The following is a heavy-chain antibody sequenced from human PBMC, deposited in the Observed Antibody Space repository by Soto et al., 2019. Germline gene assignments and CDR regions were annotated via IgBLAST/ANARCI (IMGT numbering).Heavy chain of an antibody. CDR1: GGSISSYY. V-gene: IGHV4-59*01. CDR3: ARDRATVLRVSYYYYMGV. CDR2: IYYSGST. Sequence: SETLSLTCTVSGGSISSYYWSWIRQPPGKGLEWIGYIYYSGSTNYNPSLKSRVTISVDTSKNQFSLKLSSVTAADTAVYYCARDRATVLRVSYYYYMGVWGKGTTVTVSS. D-gene: IGHD4-17*01. J-gene: IGHJ6*03.